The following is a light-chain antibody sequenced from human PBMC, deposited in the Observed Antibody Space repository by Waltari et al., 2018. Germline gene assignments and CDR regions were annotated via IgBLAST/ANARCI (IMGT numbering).Light chain of an antibody. CDR3: MQGTHWPLT. J-gene: IGKJ4*01. Sequence: DAVLTQSPLSLPVTLGQPASISCRSSQTLVYKDGVPYLNWFPQRPGQSPRRLIYKVSTRDSGVPDRFSGSGSGTDFTLKISRVEAEDVGVYYCMQGTHWPLTFGGGTKVEIK. CDR2: KVS. CDR1: QTLVYKDGVPY. V-gene: IGKV2-30*01.